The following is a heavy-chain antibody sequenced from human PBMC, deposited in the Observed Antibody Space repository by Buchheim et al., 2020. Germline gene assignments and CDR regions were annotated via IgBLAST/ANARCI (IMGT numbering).Heavy chain of an antibody. Sequence: QVQLQESGPGLVKPSETLSLTCTVSGVSISSYYWSWIRQSPRTRLEWIGYIYSCGSTNYNPSLKRRITILVYTYKNQFSLKLSAVTAADTAEDYGARGSVAANVDWLFELDYWGQGTL. CDR2: IYSCGST. V-gene: IGHV4-59*01. CDR3: ARGSVAANVDWLFELDY. CDR1: GVSISSYY. J-gene: IGHJ4*02. D-gene: IGHD3-9*01.